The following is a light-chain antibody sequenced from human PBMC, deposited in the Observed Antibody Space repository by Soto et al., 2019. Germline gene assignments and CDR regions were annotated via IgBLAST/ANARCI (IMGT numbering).Light chain of an antibody. Sequence: DIVMTQSPDSLAVSLGERATINCKSSQSVLYSSNNKNNLAWYQQRPEQAPKLLIYWASTRESGVPDRFSGSGSGTDFTLTITSLQAEDVAVYYCQQYESTPPTFGQGTKLEIK. CDR3: QQYESTPPT. V-gene: IGKV4-1*01. J-gene: IGKJ2*01. CDR2: WAS. CDR1: QSVLYSSNNKNN.